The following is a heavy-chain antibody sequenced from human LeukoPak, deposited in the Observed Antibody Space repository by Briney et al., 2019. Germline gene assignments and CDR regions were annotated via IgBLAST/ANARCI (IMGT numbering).Heavy chain of an antibody. CDR3: AGYRSSGSYTY. Sequence: AAAKVSCKASRGTLRSFAISSVRQAPGQGREWGGGIIPIFGIANYAQKFQGRVTITADESTSTAYMELSSLRSEDTAVYYCAGYRSSGSYTYWGQGTLVTVSS. D-gene: IGHD6-19*01. CDR1: RGTLRSFA. J-gene: IGHJ4*02. V-gene: IGHV1-69*13. CDR2: IIPIFGIA.